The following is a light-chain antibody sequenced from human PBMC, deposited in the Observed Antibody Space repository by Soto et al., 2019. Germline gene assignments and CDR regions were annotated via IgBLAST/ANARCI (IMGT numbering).Light chain of an antibody. CDR3: QQYNKWPPK. CDR2: GAS. J-gene: IGKJ1*01. Sequence: EIVMTQSPATLSVSPGERATLSCRASQSVSSNLAWYQQKPGQAPRLLIYGASTRATGIPARFSVSGYGTEFTLTISSLQSEDFAVHYCQQYNKWPPKIGQGTK. CDR1: QSVSSN. V-gene: IGKV3-15*01.